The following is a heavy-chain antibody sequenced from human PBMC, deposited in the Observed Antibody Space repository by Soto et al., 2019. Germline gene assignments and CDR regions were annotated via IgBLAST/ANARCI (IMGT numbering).Heavy chain of an antibody. J-gene: IGHJ3*02. D-gene: IGHD3-3*01. Sequence: QLHLVQSGAVVKKPGASVTVSCSASGYPVTAYYMHWVRQAPGRGLEWMGGINPATGAAKYTQTFRGGVTMTRDTSTSTVFMEPRGLTSGDTGVFFCARGGGVGVAGSAAFDMWGQGTLVTVSS. CDR2: INPATGAA. CDR1: GYPVTAYY. CDR3: ARGGGVGVAGSAAFDM. V-gene: IGHV1-2*02.